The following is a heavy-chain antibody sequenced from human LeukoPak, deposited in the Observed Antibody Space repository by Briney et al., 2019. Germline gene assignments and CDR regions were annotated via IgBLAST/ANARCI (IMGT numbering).Heavy chain of an antibody. CDR3: ARLYCSGGSCYSDY. CDR2: MNPNSGNT. Sequence: ASVKVSCKASGYTFTSYDINWVRQATGQGLEWTGWMNPNSGNTGYAQKFQGRVTMTRNTSISTAYMELSSLRSEDTAVYYCARLYCSGGSCYSDYWGQGTLVTVSS. CDR1: GYTFTSYD. J-gene: IGHJ4*02. V-gene: IGHV1-8*01. D-gene: IGHD2-15*01.